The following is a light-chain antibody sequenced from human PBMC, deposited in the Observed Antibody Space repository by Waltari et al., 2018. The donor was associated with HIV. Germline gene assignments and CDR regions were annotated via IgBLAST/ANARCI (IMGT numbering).Light chain of an antibody. CDR2: MNY. CDR1: SSNIGSNY. V-gene: IGLV1-47*01. CDR3: AAWDASLSAWV. Sequence: QSVLTQPPSASGTPGQRVTISCSGSSSNIGSNYVYWYQQLPGTAPKLLISMNYQLPSGVPDRFSGSKSGASASLAISGLRSEDEADYYCAAWDASLSAWVFGGGTRLTVL. J-gene: IGLJ3*02.